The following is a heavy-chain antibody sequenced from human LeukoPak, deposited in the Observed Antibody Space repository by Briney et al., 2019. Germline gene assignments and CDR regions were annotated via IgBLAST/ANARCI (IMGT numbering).Heavy chain of an antibody. J-gene: IGHJ4*02. CDR1: GGSFSGYY. CDR3: ARSQDDYGDLFDY. Sequence: SETLSLTCAVYGGSFSGYYWSWIRQPPGKGPEWIGEINHSGSTNYNPSLKSRVTISVDTSKNQFSLKLSSVTAADTAVYYCARSQDDYGDLFDYWGQGTLVTVSS. V-gene: IGHV4-34*09. D-gene: IGHD4-17*01. CDR2: INHSGST.